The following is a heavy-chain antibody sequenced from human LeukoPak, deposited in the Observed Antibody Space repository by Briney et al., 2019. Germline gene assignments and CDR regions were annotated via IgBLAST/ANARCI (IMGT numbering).Heavy chain of an antibody. D-gene: IGHD2/OR15-2a*01. CDR3: ARDRTTYDAFDI. Sequence: PGGSLRLSCAAPGFTFSSYAMHWVRQAPGKGLEWVAVISYDGSNKYYADSAKGRFTISRDNSKNTLYLQMNSLRAEDTAVYYCARDRTTYDAFDIWGQGTMVTVSS. V-gene: IGHV3-30-3*01. CDR2: ISYDGSNK. J-gene: IGHJ3*02. CDR1: GFTFSSYA.